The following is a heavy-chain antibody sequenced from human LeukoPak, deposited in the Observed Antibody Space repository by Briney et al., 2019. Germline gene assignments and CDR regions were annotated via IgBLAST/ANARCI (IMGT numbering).Heavy chain of an antibody. CDR2: INWNSRNI. J-gene: IGHJ3*02. V-gene: IGHV3-9*01. Sequence: GGSLRLSCAASVITFENYAMHWVRQAPGKGLEWVSGINWNSRNIGYEDAVKGRFTISRDNAKNSLFLQMNSLKPEDTAMYFCAKANSGTYSGTFDIWGQGTMVTVSS. CDR3: AKANSGTYSGTFDI. D-gene: IGHD1-26*01. CDR1: VITFENYA.